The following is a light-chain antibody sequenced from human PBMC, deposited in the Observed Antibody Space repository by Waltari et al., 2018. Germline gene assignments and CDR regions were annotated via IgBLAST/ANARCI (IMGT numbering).Light chain of an antibody. Sequence: EIVLTQSPGTLSLSPGERATLSCRASQSVSSSYLAWYQQKPGQAPRVLIHGASNRATGIPGRFSGSGSGTDFTLTISRLGPEDFAVYYCQQYGSSPWTFGQGTKVEIK. V-gene: IGKV3-20*01. CDR3: QQYGSSPWT. CDR2: GAS. CDR1: QSVSSSY. J-gene: IGKJ1*01.